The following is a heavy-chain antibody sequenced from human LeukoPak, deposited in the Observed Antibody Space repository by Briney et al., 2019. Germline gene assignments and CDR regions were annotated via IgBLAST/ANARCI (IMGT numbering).Heavy chain of an antibody. CDR2: ISGNGVKT. CDR1: GFAFSTYA. J-gene: IGHJ1*01. D-gene: IGHD2-15*01. Sequence: PGGSLRLSCAASGFAFSTYAMSWVRQAPGKGLEWVSAISGNGVKTYYTDSVKGRFTFFRDNSKNTLYLQMNSLRADDTAVYYCAQQVGYCSSGNCYFTYWGQGTLVTVSS. V-gene: IGHV3-23*01. CDR3: AQQVGYCSSGNCYFTY.